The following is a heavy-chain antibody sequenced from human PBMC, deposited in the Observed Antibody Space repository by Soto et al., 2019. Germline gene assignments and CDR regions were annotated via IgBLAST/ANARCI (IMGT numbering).Heavy chain of an antibody. D-gene: IGHD2-8*01. Sequence: ASVKVSCKASGYTFTSYDIIWVRQATGQGLEWMGWISAYSGNTNYAQKLQGRVTMTTDTSTSTAYMELRSLRSDDTAVYSCARNGGRYCSNGACYALDYWGQGTLVTAPQ. CDR3: ARNGGRYCSNGACYALDY. CDR2: ISAYSGNT. V-gene: IGHV1-18*01. J-gene: IGHJ4*02. CDR1: GYTFTSYD.